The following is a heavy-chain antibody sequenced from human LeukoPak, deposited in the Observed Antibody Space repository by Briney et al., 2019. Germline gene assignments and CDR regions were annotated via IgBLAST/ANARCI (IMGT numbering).Heavy chain of an antibody. Sequence: SETLSLTCAVYGGSFSGYYWSWIRQPPGKGLEWIGEINHSGSTNYNPSLKSRVTISVDTSKNQFSLKLSSVTAADTAVYYCARGPLWFGEFSSFDYWGQGTLVTGSS. CDR1: GGSFSGYY. CDR2: INHSGST. V-gene: IGHV4-34*01. CDR3: ARGPLWFGEFSSFDY. J-gene: IGHJ4*02. D-gene: IGHD3-10*01.